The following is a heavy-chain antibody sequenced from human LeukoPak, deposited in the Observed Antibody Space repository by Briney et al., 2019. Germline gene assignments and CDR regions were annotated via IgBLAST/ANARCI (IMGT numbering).Heavy chain of an antibody. CDR3: ARDPRIEWELYFDY. Sequence: GRSLRLSCAASGFTFSSYGMHWVRQAPGKGLEWVAVIWYDGSNKYYADSVKGRFTISRDNSKNTLYLQMNSLRAEDTAVYYCARDPRIEWELYFDYWGRGTLVTVSS. D-gene: IGHD1-26*01. CDR2: IWYDGSNK. J-gene: IGHJ4*02. CDR1: GFTFSSYG. V-gene: IGHV3-33*01.